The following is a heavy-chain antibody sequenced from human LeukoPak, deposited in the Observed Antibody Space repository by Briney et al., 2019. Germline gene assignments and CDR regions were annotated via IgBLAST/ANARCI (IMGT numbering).Heavy chain of an antibody. CDR1: GGSFSGYY. Sequence: SETLSLTCAVYGGSFSGYYWSWIRQPPGKGLEWIGEINHSGSTNYNPSLKSRVTISVDTSKNQFYLKLSSVTAADTAVYYCARHALVYYYYYYMDVWGKGTTVTVSS. D-gene: IGHD6-6*01. CDR2: INHSGST. CDR3: ARHALVYYYYYYMDV. V-gene: IGHV4-34*01. J-gene: IGHJ6*03.